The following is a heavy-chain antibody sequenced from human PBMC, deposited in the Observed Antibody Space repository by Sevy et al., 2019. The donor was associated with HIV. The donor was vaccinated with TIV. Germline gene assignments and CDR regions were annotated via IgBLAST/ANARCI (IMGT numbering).Heavy chain of an antibody. J-gene: IGHJ4*02. CDR3: VRDDSYAFDF. CDR2: IAGTTSHI. CDR1: GFTFSYFS. D-gene: IGHD2-8*01. V-gene: IGHV3-48*01. Sequence: EGSLRLSCAASGFTFSYFSLNWVRQAPGKVLEWIAYIAGTTSHIYYSGSVKGRVTISRDNAKNSVYLQMSSLRAEDTAIYYSVRDDSYAFDFWGQGALVTVSS.